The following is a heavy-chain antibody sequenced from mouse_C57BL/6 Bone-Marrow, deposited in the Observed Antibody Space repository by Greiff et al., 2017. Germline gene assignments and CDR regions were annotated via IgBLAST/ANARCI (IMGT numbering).Heavy chain of an antibody. D-gene: IGHD1-1*01. CDR3: ARDYYCGSSYRYVDV. J-gene: IGHJ1*03. Sequence: EVQGVQSGGGLVKPGGSLKLSCAASGFTFSDYGMHWVRQAPEKGLEWVAYISSGSSTIYYADTVKGRFTISRDNAKNTLFLQMTRLRSEDTAMXYCARDYYCGSSYRYVDVWGTGTTVTVSS. V-gene: IGHV5-17*01. CDR2: ISSGSSTI. CDR1: GFTFSDYG.